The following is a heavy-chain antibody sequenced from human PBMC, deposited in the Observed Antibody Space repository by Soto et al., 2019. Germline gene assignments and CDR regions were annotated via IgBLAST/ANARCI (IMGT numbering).Heavy chain of an antibody. Sequence: QVQLVQSGAEVKKPGSSVKVSCKASGGTFSSYAISWVRQAPGQGLEWMGGIIPIFGTANYAQKCQGRVTITADKSTSTAYMELSSLRSEDTAVYYCARAEPRVVTATPHFDYWGQGTLVTVSS. V-gene: IGHV1-69*06. CDR3: ARAEPRVVTATPHFDY. D-gene: IGHD2-21*02. CDR1: GGTFSSYA. J-gene: IGHJ4*02. CDR2: IIPIFGTA.